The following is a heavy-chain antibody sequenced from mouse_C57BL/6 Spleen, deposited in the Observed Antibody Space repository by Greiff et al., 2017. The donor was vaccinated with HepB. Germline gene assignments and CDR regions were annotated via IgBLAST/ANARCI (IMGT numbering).Heavy chain of an antibody. V-gene: IGHV14-2*01. CDR1: GFNITDYY. J-gene: IGHJ2*01. D-gene: IGHD4-1*01. CDR3: ARTGTYLFDY. Sequence: VQLQQSGAELVKPGASVKFSCTATGFNITDYYLHWVTQRTEQGLEWIGRIDTEDGETKYAPKFQGKSTITADTASNTAYLQLSSLTSEDTAVYYCARTGTYLFDYWGQGTTLTVSS. CDR2: IDTEDGET.